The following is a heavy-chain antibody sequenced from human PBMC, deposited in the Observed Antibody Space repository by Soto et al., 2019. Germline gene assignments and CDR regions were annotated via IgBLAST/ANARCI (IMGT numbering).Heavy chain of an antibody. D-gene: IGHD3-22*01. CDR1: GFTFSSYG. J-gene: IGHJ4*02. CDR2: ISSSSTTI. Sequence: EVQLVESGGGLVQPGGSLRLSCAASGFTFSSYGMNWVRQAPGKGLEWVSYISSSSTTIYYADSVKGRFTIFRDNAQNSLCLQLNSLRDEDTAVFYCARSPYYYDSSNYYGYWGQGTLVTVSS. V-gene: IGHV3-48*02. CDR3: ARSPYYYDSSNYYGY.